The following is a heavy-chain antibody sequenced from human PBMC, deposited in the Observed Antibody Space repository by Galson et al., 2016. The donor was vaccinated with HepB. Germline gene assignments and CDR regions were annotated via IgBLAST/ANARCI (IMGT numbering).Heavy chain of an antibody. J-gene: IGHJ4*02. CDR3: AHRGTYGGSIDFDY. Sequence: LVKPTQTLTLTCTFSGFSLSASGVGVGWIRQPPGKALEWLGIIYWDDDKRYSPSLKGRLTITKDTSKNQLVLTMTNMDPVDTATYYCAHRGTYGGSIDFDYWGQGTLVTVSA. CDR2: IYWDDDK. V-gene: IGHV2-5*02. CDR1: GFSLSASGVG. D-gene: IGHD4-23*01.